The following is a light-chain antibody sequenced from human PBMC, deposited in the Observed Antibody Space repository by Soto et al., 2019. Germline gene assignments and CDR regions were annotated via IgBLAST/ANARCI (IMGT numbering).Light chain of an antibody. Sequence: DIQMTQSPSSLSASVGDRVTITCRASQSIGVFLNWFQQKPGTAPKLLIYAASTLQSGVPSRFSGSGSGTDFTLPISSLQPEDFATYHCLQVYNHPLTFGQGTKLRSN. CDR1: QSIGVF. CDR3: LQVYNHPLT. CDR2: AAS. J-gene: IGKJ2*01. V-gene: IGKV1-39*01.